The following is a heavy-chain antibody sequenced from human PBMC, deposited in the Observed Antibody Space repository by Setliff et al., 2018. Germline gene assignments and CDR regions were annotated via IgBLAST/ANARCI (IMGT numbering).Heavy chain of an antibody. CDR3: ARGQNSYHPGSWGPLYDH. CDR1: GDSMNSGVYY. D-gene: IGHD3-10*01. Sequence: PSETLSLTCKVSGDSMNSGVYYWAWIRQPPGKGLEWIGRIYSGGTTYYNSSLKSRVTISVDTSKNQFSLKLSSVTAADTAVFFCARGQNSYHPGSWGPLYDHWGQGTQVTVSS. J-gene: IGHJ4*02. V-gene: IGHV4-39*07. CDR2: IYSGGTT.